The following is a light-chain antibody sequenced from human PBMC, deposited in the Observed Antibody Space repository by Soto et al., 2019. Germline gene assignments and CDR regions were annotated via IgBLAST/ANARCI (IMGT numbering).Light chain of an antibody. CDR1: SSDVGGYNY. CDR2: EVY. J-gene: IGLJ1*01. Sequence: QSVLTQPPSASGSPGQSVTISCTGTSSDVGGYNYVSWYQHHPGKAPKLIIYEVYKRPSGVPDRFSGSKSGNTAALTVSGLQAEDEADYYCSSYVGTNSHVFGTGIKVTV. V-gene: IGLV2-8*01. CDR3: SSYVGTNSHV.